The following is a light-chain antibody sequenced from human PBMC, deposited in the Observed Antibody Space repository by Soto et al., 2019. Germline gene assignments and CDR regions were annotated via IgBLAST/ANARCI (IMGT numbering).Light chain of an antibody. CDR1: SIDVGGYNY. J-gene: IGLJ1*01. CDR2: DVS. V-gene: IGLV2-14*01. Sequence: QSALTQPASVSGSPGQSITISCTGTSIDVGGYNYVSWYQQLPGKAPKLMIYDVSNRPSGVSNRFSGSKSGNTASLTISGLQAEDEADYYCSSYTSSSTLFGTGTKAPS. CDR3: SSYTSSSTL.